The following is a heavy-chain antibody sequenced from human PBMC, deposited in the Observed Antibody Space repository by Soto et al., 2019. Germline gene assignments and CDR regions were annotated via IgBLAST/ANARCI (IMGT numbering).Heavy chain of an antibody. J-gene: IGHJ6*02. V-gene: IGHV3-48*02. CDR1: GFTFSSYS. Sequence: EVQLVESGGDLVQPGGSLRLSCAASGFTFSSYSMNWVRQAPGKGLEWVSYISSSRSAIYYADSVKGRFTISRDNAKNSLYLQMNSLRDEDTAVYYCVRDQSDIVVVPAADYYYGMDVWGQGTTVTVSS. CDR2: ISSSRSAI. CDR3: VRDQSDIVVVPAADYYYGMDV. D-gene: IGHD2-2*01.